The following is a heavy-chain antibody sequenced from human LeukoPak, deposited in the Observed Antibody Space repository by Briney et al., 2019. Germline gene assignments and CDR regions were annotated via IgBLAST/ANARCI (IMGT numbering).Heavy chain of an antibody. CDR3: ARGLGARNSFYYYYYYMDV. CDR2: LSAYNGNT. J-gene: IGHJ6*03. CDR1: GYTFTSYG. D-gene: IGHD1-7*01. Sequence: ASVKVSCKASGYTFTSYGISWVRQAPGQGLEWMGWLSAYNGNTNYAQKFQGRVTITRNTSISTAYMELSSLRSEDTAVYYCARGLGARNSFYYYYYYMDVWGKGTTVTVSS. V-gene: IGHV1-18*01.